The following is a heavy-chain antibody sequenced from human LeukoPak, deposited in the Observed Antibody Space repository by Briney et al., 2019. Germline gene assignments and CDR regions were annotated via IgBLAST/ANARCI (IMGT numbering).Heavy chain of an antibody. J-gene: IGHJ5*02. CDR2: IYYSGST. Sequence: SETLSLTCTISGGSISNNYWSWIRQPPGEGLECIGYIYYSGSTNYNPSLKSRITISVDTSKNQFSLKLTSVTAADTAVYYCARGRARLDPWGQGTLVTVSS. CDR1: GGSISNNY. V-gene: IGHV4-59*01. CDR3: ARGRARLDP.